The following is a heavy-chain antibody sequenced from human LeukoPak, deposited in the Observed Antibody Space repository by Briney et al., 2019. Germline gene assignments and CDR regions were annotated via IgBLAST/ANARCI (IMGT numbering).Heavy chain of an antibody. J-gene: IGHJ4*02. Sequence: GGFLRLSCAASKFFFHGYWMSWVRQAPGKGLEWVANIKQDGSEGYYMDSVKGRFTISRDNAKNLLFLQMNSLRPDDTAVYYCARLNFWSNSYAAPFDSWGQGSLVTVSS. CDR3: ARLNFWSNSYAAPFDS. D-gene: IGHD3-16*01. CDR2: IKQDGSEG. V-gene: IGHV3-7*01. CDR1: KFFFHGYW.